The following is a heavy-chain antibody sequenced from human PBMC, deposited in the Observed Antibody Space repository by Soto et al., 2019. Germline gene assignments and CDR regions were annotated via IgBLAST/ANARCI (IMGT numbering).Heavy chain of an antibody. Sequence: VGSLRLSCAASGFTFSSYAMHWVRQAPGKGLEWVAVISYDGSNKYYADSVKGRFTISRDNSKNTLYLQMNSLRAEDTAVYYCARDLGGIAADAFDIWGQGTMVTVSS. D-gene: IGHD6-13*01. J-gene: IGHJ3*02. CDR3: ARDLGGIAADAFDI. V-gene: IGHV3-30-3*01. CDR1: GFTFSSYA. CDR2: ISYDGSNK.